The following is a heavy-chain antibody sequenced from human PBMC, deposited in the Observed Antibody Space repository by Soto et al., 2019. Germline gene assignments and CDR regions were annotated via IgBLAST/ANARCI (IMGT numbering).Heavy chain of an antibody. J-gene: IGHJ4*02. V-gene: IGHV3-21*01. CDR3: ASGDYYDSSGPY. Sequence: GGSLRLSCAASGFTVSSNYMSWVRQAPGKGLEWVSIIYSGGSYIYYADSVKGRFTISRDNAKNSLYLQMNSLRAEDTAVYYCASGDYYDSSGPYWGQGTLVTVSS. CDR2: IYSGGSYI. CDR1: GFTVSSNY. D-gene: IGHD3-22*01.